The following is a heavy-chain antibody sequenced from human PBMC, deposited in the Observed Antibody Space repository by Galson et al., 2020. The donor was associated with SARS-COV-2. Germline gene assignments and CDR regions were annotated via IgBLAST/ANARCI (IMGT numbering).Heavy chain of an antibody. D-gene: IGHD2-2*02. CDR2: INPSGGST. CDR3: ARGPPGYCSSTSGYTGGFFDY. Sequence: ASVKVSCKASGYTFTSYYMHWVRQAPGQGLEWMGIINPSGGSTSYAQKFQGRVTMTRDTSTSTVYMELSSLRSEDTAVYYCARGPPGYCSSTSGYTGGFFDYWGQGTLVTVSS. V-gene: IGHV1-46*01. CDR1: GYTFTSYY. J-gene: IGHJ4*02.